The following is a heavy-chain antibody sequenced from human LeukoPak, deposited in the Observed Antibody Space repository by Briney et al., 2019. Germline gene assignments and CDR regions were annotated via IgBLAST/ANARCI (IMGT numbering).Heavy chain of an antibody. D-gene: IGHD3-22*01. CDR3: ASALSEYDSSGYYGY. CDR1: GGSISSSNW. CDR2: IYHSGST. Sequence: SETLSLTCAVSGGSISSSNWWSWVRQPPGKGLEWIGEIYHSGSTNYNSSLKSRVTISVDKSKNQFSLKLSSVTAADTAVYYCASALSEYDSSGYYGYWGQGTLVTVSS. V-gene: IGHV4-4*02. J-gene: IGHJ4*02.